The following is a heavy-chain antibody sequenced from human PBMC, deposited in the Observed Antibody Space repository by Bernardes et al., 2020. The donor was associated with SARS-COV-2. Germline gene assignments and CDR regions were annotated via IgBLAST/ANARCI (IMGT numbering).Heavy chain of an antibody. Sequence: GGSLRLSCAASGFTFSSYDMHWVRQATGKGLEWVSAIGTAGDTYYPGSVKGRFTISRENAKNSLYLQMNSLRAGDTAVYYCARAFYGSGSYYLYWYFDLWGRGTLVTVSS. CDR1: GFTFSSYD. CDR3: ARAFYGSGSYYLYWYFDL. D-gene: IGHD3-10*01. CDR2: IGTAGDT. J-gene: IGHJ2*01. V-gene: IGHV3-13*01.